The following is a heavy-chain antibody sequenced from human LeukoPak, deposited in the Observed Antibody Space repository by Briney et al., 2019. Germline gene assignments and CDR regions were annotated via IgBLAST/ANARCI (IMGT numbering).Heavy chain of an antibody. J-gene: IGHJ5*02. D-gene: IGHD5-18*01. Sequence: PSETVSLTCAVSGCSISSGGYSWSWIRQPPGKGLEWIGYIYHSGSTYYNPSPKSRVTISVDRSKNQFSLKLSSVTAADTAVYYCAREASYANWFDPWGQGTLVTVSS. CDR2: IYHSGST. V-gene: IGHV4-30-2*01. CDR1: GCSISSGGYS. CDR3: AREASYANWFDP.